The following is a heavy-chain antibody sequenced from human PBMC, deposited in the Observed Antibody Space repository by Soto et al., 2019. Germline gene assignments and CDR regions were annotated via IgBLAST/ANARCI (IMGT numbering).Heavy chain of an antibody. Sequence: DSVKVCCKASGYIFSAKYIHLVRQAPGQGLEWLGWINPHSGATNYAQKFLGRVTMSADTSASTAYMDLARLKSDDTAVYYCVRAHALAFSNWFDPWGRGTLVTVSS. CDR3: VRAHALAFSNWFDP. CDR1: GYIFSAKY. V-gene: IGHV1-2*02. D-gene: IGHD2-21*01. CDR2: INPHSGAT. J-gene: IGHJ5*02.